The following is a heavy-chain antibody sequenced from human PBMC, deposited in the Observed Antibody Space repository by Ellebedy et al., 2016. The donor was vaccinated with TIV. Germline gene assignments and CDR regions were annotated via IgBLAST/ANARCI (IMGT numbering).Heavy chain of an antibody. CDR1: GFTFKNYG. J-gene: IGHJ4*02. V-gene: IGHV3-33*03. CDR3: ARNYGGYSGAY. CDR2: IWYDGSNQ. Sequence: GESLKISXATSGFTFKNYGMHWVRQAPGKGLEWVAVIWYDGSNQYYADSVKGRFTISRDNAKNSLYLQMNSLRAEDTAVYYCARNYGGYSGAYWGQGALVTVSS. D-gene: IGHD4-23*01.